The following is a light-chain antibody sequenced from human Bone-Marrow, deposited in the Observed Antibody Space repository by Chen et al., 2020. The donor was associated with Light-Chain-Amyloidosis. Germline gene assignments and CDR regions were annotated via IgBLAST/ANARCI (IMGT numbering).Light chain of an antibody. CDR2: EVT. V-gene: IGLV2-14*01. J-gene: IGLJ1*01. CDR3: SSYTITNTLV. Sequence: PALTKPPSGLGSPGQSTTTPCTGTSSDVGGDNHVSWYQQHPDKAPKLMIYEVTNRPSWVPDRFSGSKSDNTASLTISGLQTEDEADYFCSSYTITNTLVFGSGTRVTVL. CDR1: SSDVGGDNH.